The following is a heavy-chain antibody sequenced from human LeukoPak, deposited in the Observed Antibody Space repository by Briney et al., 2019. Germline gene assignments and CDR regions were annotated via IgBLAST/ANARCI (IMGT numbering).Heavy chain of an antibody. J-gene: IGHJ6*04. V-gene: IGHV3-48*03. CDR1: GFTFSSYE. Sequence: GGSLRLSCAASGFTFSSYEMNWVRQAPGKGLEWVSYISSSGSTIYYADSVKGRLTISRDDAKNSLYLQMNNQRAEDTAVYYRSKERGGSSWSPEGMDVWGKGTTVTVSS. D-gene: IGHD6-13*01. CDR3: SKERGGSSWSPEGMDV. CDR2: ISSSGSTI.